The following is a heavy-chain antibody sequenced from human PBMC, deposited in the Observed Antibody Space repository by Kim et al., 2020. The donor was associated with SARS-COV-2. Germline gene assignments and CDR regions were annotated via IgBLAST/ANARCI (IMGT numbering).Heavy chain of an antibody. Sequence: YSVKGRFPVSIDISKNTLYLQMTSLRCEDTAVYYCVRRRRSSGFYYFDYWGQGTLVTVSS. D-gene: IGHD5-12*01. V-gene: IGHV3-64D*09. J-gene: IGHJ4*02. CDR3: VRRRRSSGFYYFDY.